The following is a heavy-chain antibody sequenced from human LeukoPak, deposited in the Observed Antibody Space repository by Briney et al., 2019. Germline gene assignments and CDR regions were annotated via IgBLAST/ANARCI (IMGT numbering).Heavy chain of an antibody. D-gene: IGHD6-19*01. CDR2: ISSRSTYI. J-gene: IGHJ4*02. CDR3: ARVGLPAYSNGGLEN. CDR1: GFSFSSYT. V-gene: IGHV3-21*01. Sequence: GGSLRLSCAASGFSFSSYTMNWVREAPGKGLEWVSSISSRSTYIYYADSLKGRFTISRDNAKNSLYLQMNSLRAEDTAVYFCARVGLPAYSNGGLENWGQGTLVTVSS.